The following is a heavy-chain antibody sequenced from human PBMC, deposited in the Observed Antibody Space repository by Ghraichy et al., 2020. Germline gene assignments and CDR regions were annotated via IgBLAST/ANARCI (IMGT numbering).Heavy chain of an antibody. D-gene: IGHD6-13*01. Sequence: GGSLRLSCAASGFTFDDYAMHWVRQAPGKGLEWVSGISWNSGSIGYADSVKGRFTISRDNAKNSLYLQMNSLRAEDTALYYCAKAGSSSWYSTRIDYWGQGTLVTISS. CDR1: GFTFDDYA. V-gene: IGHV3-9*01. CDR2: ISWNSGSI. CDR3: AKAGSSSWYSTRIDY. J-gene: IGHJ4*02.